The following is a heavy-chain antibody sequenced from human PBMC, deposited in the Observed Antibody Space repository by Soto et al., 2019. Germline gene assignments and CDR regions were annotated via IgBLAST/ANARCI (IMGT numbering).Heavy chain of an antibody. CDR2: IIPMFGTT. CDR1: GGTFSNYD. Sequence: QVQLVQSGAELKKPGSSVKVSCKASGGTFSNYDITWVRQAPGQGLEWLGRIIPMFGTTDYAQKFQGRVTITADDSTTTAYMGLSSLRSDDTAVYYCTKDGGREGYFGNWFDPWGQGTLVTVSS. D-gene: IGHD2-15*01. V-gene: IGHV1-69*15. CDR3: TKDGGREGYFGNWFDP. J-gene: IGHJ5*02.